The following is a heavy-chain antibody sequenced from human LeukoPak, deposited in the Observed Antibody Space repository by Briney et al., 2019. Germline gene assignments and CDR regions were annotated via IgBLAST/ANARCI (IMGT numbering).Heavy chain of an antibody. CDR2: IFPIFDIA. D-gene: IGHD5-24*01. Sequence: ASVKVSCKASGDTFSSHSISWVRQAPGQGLEWMGRIFPIFDIANYAPKFQGRVTFTADKSTGTAYMELSSLRSEDTAVYYCARDREMATAGFDYWGQGTLVTVSS. CDR1: GDTFSSHS. V-gene: IGHV1-69*04. CDR3: ARDREMATAGFDY. J-gene: IGHJ4*02.